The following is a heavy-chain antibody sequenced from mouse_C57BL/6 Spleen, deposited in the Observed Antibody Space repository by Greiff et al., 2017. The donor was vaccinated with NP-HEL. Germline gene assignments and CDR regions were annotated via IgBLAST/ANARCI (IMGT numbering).Heavy chain of an antibody. V-gene: IGHV2-2*01. J-gene: IGHJ3*01. CDR1: GFSLTSYG. D-gene: IGHD1-1*01. Sequence: TVSGFSLTSYGVHWVRQSPGKGLEWLGVIWSGGSTDYNAAFISRLSISKDNSKSQVFFKMNSLQADDTAIYYCARTPQIDCYGLAYWGQGTLVTVSA. CDR2: IWSGGST. CDR3: ARTPQIDCYGLAY.